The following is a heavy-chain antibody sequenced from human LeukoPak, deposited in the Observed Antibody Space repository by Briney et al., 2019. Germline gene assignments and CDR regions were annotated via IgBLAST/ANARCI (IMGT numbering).Heavy chain of an antibody. J-gene: IGHJ4*02. CDR1: GYSFTNYW. V-gene: IGHV5-10-1*01. CDR3: ARSMFASGSYYSRDY. D-gene: IGHD3-10*01. CDR2: IDPSDSYT. Sequence: GESLRISCKGSGYSFTNYWISWVRQMPGKGLEWMGRIDPSDSYTNYSPSFQGHVTISADKSISTAYLQWSSLKASDTAMYYCARSMFASGSYYSRDYWGQGTLATVSS.